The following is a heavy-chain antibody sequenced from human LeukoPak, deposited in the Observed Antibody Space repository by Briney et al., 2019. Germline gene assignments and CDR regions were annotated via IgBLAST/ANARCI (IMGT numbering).Heavy chain of an antibody. V-gene: IGHV1-24*01. CDR1: GYTPTELS. J-gene: IGHJ4*02. CDR2: FDPEDGET. D-gene: IGHD2/OR15-2a*01. Sequence: GASVKVSCKVSGYTPTELSMNWVRQAPGKGLEWMGRFDPEDGETIYTQKSQGRVTMTEDTSTDTAYMELTSLRSEDTAVYYCATDFYRGLQFDYWGQGTLVIVSS. CDR3: ATDFYRGLQFDY.